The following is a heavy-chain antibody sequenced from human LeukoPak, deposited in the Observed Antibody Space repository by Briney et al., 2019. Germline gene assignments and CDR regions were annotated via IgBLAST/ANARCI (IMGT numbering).Heavy chain of an antibody. CDR1: GYTFTSYD. CDR3: ASLSGSYYGDAFDI. V-gene: IGHV1-8*03. J-gene: IGHJ3*02. Sequence: ASVKVSCKASGYTFTSYDINWVRQATGQGLEWMGWMNPNSGNTGYAQKFQGRVTITRNTSISTAYMELSSLRSEDTAVYYCASLSGSYYGDAFDIWGQGTMVTVSS. D-gene: IGHD1-26*01. CDR2: MNPNSGNT.